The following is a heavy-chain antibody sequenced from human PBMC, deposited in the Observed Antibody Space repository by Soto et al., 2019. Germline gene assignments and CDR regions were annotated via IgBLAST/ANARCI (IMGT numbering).Heavy chain of an antibody. CDR1: GFTFSSYS. V-gene: IGHV3-48*02. CDR3: ARDYYGSGSYYPDYYYYGMDV. D-gene: IGHD3-10*01. Sequence: EVQLVEPGGGLVQPGGSLRLSCAASGFTFSSYSMNWVRQAPGKGLEWVSYISSSSSTIYYADSVKGRFTISRDNAKNSLYLQMNSLRDEDTAVYYCARDYYGSGSYYPDYYYYGMDVWGQGTTVTVSS. J-gene: IGHJ6*02. CDR2: ISSSSSTI.